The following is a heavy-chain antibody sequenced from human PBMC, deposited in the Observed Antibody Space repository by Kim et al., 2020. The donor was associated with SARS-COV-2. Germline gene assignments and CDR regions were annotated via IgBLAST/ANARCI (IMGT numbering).Heavy chain of an antibody. D-gene: IGHD3-22*01. J-gene: IGHJ4*02. Sequence: PSLKGRVTISVDTSKNQFSLRLSSVTAADTAVYYCARLGLAVITNGAFYWGQGTLVTVSS. CDR3: ARLGLAVITNGAFY. V-gene: IGHV4-39*01.